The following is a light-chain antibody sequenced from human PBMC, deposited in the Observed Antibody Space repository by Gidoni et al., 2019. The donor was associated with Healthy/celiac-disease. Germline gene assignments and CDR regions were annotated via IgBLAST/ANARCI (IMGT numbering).Light chain of an antibody. V-gene: IGLV3-21*04. CDR2: YDS. CDR3: QVWDSSSDHWV. J-gene: IGLJ3*02. Sequence: HVLTQPPPVSVAPGKTARITCGGNNIGSKSVHWYQQKPGQAPVLVIYYDSDRPSGIPERFSGSNSGNTATLTISRVEAGDEADYYCQVWDSSSDHWVFGGGTKLTVL. CDR1: NIGSKS.